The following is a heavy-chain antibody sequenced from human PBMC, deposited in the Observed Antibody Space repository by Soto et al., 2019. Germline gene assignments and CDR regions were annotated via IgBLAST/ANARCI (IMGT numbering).Heavy chain of an antibody. CDR2: INHSGST. J-gene: IGHJ4*02. CDR1: GGSFSGYY. V-gene: IGHV4-34*01. CDR3: ARVTRGFYFDY. D-gene: IGHD3-10*01. Sequence: SETLSLTCAVYGGSFSGYYWSWIRQPPGKGLEWIGEINHSGSTNYNPSLKSRVTISVDTSKNQFSLKLSSVTAADTAVYYCARVTRGFYFDYWGQGTLVTVSS.